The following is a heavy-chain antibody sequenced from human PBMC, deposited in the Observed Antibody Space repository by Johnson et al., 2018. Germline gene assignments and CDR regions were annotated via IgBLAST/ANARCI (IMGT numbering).Heavy chain of an antibody. D-gene: IGHD2-8*01. J-gene: IGHJ6*03. CDR2: IGTSTSSI. V-gene: IGHV3-48*01. CDR1: GFTFSAYS. Sequence: VQLVESGGGLVQPGGSLRLSCAASGFTFSAYSMNWVRQAPGKGLEWVSFIGTSTSSIHYADSVKGRFTISRDNAKDSLYLQMNSLRAEDTAVYYWERTHCPNGVCHWAGNYYSYYLDVWGKGTTVTVSS. CDR3: ERTHCPNGVCHWAGNYYSYYLDV.